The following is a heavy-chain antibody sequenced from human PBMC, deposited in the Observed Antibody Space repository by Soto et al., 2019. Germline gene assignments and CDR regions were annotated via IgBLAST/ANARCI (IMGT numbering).Heavy chain of an antibody. V-gene: IGHV2-5*02. CDR3: ARSRAAWVNAFDV. J-gene: IGHJ3*01. CDR2: YFWDDDT. D-gene: IGHD1-26*01. CDR1: GCSLSTHGVG. Sequence: QITLKESGRARVNPTETLTLICTFSGCSLSTHGVGVGWIRQPPGKALEWLAIYFWDDDTRYSLSLKSRLTIIKDTSRNQVVLTMANMDPADTATYYCARSRAAWVNAFDVWGQGTMVTVSS.